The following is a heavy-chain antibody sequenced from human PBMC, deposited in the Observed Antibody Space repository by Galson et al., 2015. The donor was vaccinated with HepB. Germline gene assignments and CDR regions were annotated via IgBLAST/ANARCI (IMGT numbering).Heavy chain of an antibody. CDR3: ARGTPDWSMTTVITEFDY. CDR2: INPSGGST. V-gene: IGHV1-46*03. D-gene: IGHD4-11*01. Sequence: SVKVSCKASGYTFTSYYMHWVRQAPGQGLEWMGIINPSGGSTSYAQKFQGRVTMTRDTSTSTVYMELSSLRSEDTAVYYCARGTPDWSMTTVITEFDYWGQGTLVTVSS. CDR1: GYTFTSYY. J-gene: IGHJ4*02.